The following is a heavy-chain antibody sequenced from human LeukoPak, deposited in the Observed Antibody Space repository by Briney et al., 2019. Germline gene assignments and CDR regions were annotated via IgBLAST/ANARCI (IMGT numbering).Heavy chain of an antibody. Sequence: SETLSLTCTVSGGSISPYYWSWIRQPPGKGLEWIGYIYYSGSTNYSPSLKSRVTISLDTSKNQFSLKLSSVTAADTAVYYCARESAAAAGHFDYWGQGTLVTVSS. CDR2: IYYSGST. D-gene: IGHD6-13*01. J-gene: IGHJ4*02. CDR1: GGSISPYY. CDR3: ARESAAAAGHFDY. V-gene: IGHV4-59*01.